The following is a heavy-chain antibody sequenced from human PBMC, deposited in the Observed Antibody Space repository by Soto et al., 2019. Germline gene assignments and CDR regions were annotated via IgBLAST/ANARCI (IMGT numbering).Heavy chain of an antibody. CDR1: GGSFSGYY. V-gene: IGHV4-34*01. Sequence: PSETLSLTCAVYGGSFSGYYWSWIRQPPGKGLEWIGEINHSGSTNYNPSLKSRVTISVDTSKNQFSLKLSSVTAADTAAYYCARGIAAAAHFDYWGQGTLVTVSS. D-gene: IGHD6-13*01. J-gene: IGHJ4*02. CDR3: ARGIAAAAHFDY. CDR2: INHSGST.